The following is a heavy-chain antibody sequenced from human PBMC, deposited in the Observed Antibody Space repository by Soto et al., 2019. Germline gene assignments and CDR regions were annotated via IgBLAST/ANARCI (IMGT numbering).Heavy chain of an antibody. Sequence: ASVKVSCKSTGYAFIDHYIHWLRQAPGQGLEWMGWINPNGGGTKYAQRFQGRVTMTRDTSITTVYMQLSGLRSDDTAVYFCERDLNCYYGPRSLHGLFDYWGQGTLVTVSA. CDR2: INPNGGGT. D-gene: IGHD3-10*01. J-gene: IGHJ4*02. V-gene: IGHV1-2*02. CDR3: ERDLNCYYGPRSLHGLFDY. CDR1: GYAFIDHY.